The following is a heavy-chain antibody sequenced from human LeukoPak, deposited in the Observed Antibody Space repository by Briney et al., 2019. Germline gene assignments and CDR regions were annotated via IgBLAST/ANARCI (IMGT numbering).Heavy chain of an antibody. Sequence: GGSLRLSCAASGFTFSSYSMNWVRQAPGKGLEWVPSISSSSSYIYYADSVKGRFTISRDNAKNSLYLQMNSLRAEDTAVYYCARDGGYSSGWYGDAFDIWGQGTMVTVSS. CDR2: ISSSSSYI. CDR3: ARDGGYSSGWYGDAFDI. J-gene: IGHJ3*02. V-gene: IGHV3-21*01. CDR1: GFTFSSYS. D-gene: IGHD6-19*01.